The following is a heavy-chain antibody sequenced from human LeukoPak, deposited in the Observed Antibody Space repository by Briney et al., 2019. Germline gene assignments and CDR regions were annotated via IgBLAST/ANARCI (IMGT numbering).Heavy chain of an antibody. CDR2: ISGSGYST. Sequence: GGSLRLSCAASGFTFSSYTMNWVRQAPGKGLEWVSAISGSGYSTYYADSVKGRFTISRDNSKNTLYLQMNSLRAEDTALYYCARANRVTAGHDAFDIWGQGTMVTVSS. D-gene: IGHD5-18*01. V-gene: IGHV3-23*01. CDR1: GFTFSSYT. J-gene: IGHJ3*02. CDR3: ARANRVTAGHDAFDI.